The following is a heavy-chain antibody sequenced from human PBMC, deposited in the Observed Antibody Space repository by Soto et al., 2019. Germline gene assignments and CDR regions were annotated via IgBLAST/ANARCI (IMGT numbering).Heavy chain of an antibody. J-gene: IGHJ4*02. V-gene: IGHV4-59*01. D-gene: IGHD3-10*01. CDR2: IYYSGST. Sequence: QVQLQESGPGLVKPSETLSLTCTVSGGSISSYYWSWIRQPPGKGLEWIGYIYYSGSTNYNPSLKSRVTISVDTSKNQFSLKLSSVTAADTAVYYCARTGALWFGEPNFDYWGQGTLVTVSS. CDR3: ARTGALWFGEPNFDY. CDR1: GGSISSYY.